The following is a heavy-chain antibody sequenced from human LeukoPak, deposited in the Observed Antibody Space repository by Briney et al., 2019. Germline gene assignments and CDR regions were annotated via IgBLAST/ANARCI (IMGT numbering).Heavy chain of an antibody. CDR1: GFTFSSYS. J-gene: IGHJ4*02. D-gene: IGHD4-23*01. Sequence: GGSLRLSCGASGFTFSSYSMNWVRQAPGKGLEWVSSISSSSSCIYYADSVKGRFTISRDNAKNSLYLQMNSLRAEDTAVYYCAREDYGGGGIFDYWGQGTLVTVSS. CDR2: ISSSSSCI. CDR3: AREDYGGGGIFDY. V-gene: IGHV3-21*01.